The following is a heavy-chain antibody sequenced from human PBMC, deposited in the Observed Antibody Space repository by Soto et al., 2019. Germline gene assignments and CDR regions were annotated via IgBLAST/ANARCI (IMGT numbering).Heavy chain of an antibody. J-gene: IGHJ6*02. CDR3: ARGRYALGV. CDR1: GFNVGDYE. Sequence: GGSLRLSCAASGFNVGDYEMSWVRQAPGKGLEWISMITSGGTVFYYADSVRGRFAISRDDTGNSLHLQMNSLRVEDTAMYYCARGRYALGVWGQGTTVTISS. CDR2: ITSGGTVF. V-gene: IGHV3-11*04. D-gene: IGHD3-9*01.